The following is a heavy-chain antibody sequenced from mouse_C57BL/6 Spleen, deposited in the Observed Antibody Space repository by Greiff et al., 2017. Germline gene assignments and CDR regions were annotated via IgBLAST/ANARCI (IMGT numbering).Heavy chain of an antibody. CDR2: IDPANGNT. CDR1: GFNIKNTY. V-gene: IGHV14-3*01. CDR3: GTTVVATGYFDV. Sequence: EVQLQQSVAELVRPGASVKLSCTASGFNIKNTYMHWVKQRPEQGLEWIGRIDPANGNTKYAPKFQGKATITADTSSNTAYLQLSSLTSEDTAICYCGTTVVATGYFDVWGTVATVTVAS. J-gene: IGHJ1*03. D-gene: IGHD1-1*01.